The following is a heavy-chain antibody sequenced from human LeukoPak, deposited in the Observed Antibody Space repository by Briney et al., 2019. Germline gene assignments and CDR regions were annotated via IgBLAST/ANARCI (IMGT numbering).Heavy chain of an antibody. CDR2: INHSGST. CDR1: GGSFSGYY. D-gene: IGHD5-18*01. V-gene: IGHV4-34*01. J-gene: IGHJ4*02. CDR3: ARATGVDTAMVIDY. Sequence: PSETLSLTCAVYGGSFSGYYWSWIRQPPGKGLEWIGEINHSGSTNYNPSLKSRVTISVDTSKNQFSLKLCSVTAADTAVYYCARATGVDTAMVIDYWGQGTLVTVSS.